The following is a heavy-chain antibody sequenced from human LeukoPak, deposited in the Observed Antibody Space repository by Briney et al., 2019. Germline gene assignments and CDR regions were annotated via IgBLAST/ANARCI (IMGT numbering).Heavy chain of an antibody. J-gene: IGHJ4*02. D-gene: IGHD1-26*01. CDR2: IKQDGSEK. V-gene: IGHV3-7*01. Sequence: GGSLRLSCAASGFTFSSYWMSWFRQAPGKGLEWVANIKQDGSEKYYVDSVKGRFTISRDNAKNSLYLQMNSLRAEDTAVYYCARVLKGGATPFDYWGQGTLVTVSS. CDR3: ARVLKGGATPFDY. CDR1: GFTFSSYW.